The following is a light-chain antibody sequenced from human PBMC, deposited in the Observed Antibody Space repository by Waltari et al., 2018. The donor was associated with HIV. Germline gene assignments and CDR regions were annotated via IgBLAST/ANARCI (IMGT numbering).Light chain of an antibody. J-gene: IGLJ2*01. CDR1: NSNIGSHP. V-gene: IGLV1-44*01. CDR2: STN. Sequence: QSVLTQPPSASGTPGQRVTISCSGSNSNIGSHPVSWYQQLPETAPKLLIKSTNQRPLGVPDRFSASKSGTSASLAISGLQSDDESEYYCASWDDSLKGVIFGGGTTLTVV. CDR3: ASWDDSLKGVI.